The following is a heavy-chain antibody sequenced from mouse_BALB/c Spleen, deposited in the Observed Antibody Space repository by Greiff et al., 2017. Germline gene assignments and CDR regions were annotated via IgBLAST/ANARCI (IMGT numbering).Heavy chain of an antibody. CDR1: GYSITSDYA. CDR3: AVLLWPYYAMDY. CDR2: ISYSGST. D-gene: IGHD1-1*02. J-gene: IGHJ4*01. V-gene: IGHV3-2*02. Sequence: EVKLMESGPGLVKPSQSLSLTCTVTGYSITSDYAWNWIRQFPGNKLEWMGYISYSGSTSYNPSLKSRISITRDTSKNQFFLQLNSVTTEDTATYYCAVLLWPYYAMDYWGQGTSVTVSS.